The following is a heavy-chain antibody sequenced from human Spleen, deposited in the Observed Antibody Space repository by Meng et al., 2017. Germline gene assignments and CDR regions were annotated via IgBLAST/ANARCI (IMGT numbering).Heavy chain of an antibody. D-gene: IGHD3-16*01. Sequence: GSLRLSCTVPGNSISTSSYYWGWIRQPPGKGLEWIGTIDYGGNPYYNEALKSRVTISVDTSKKQFSLKLSSVTAADTAVYYCAKDRAFSAFDIWGQGTKVTVSS. CDR1: GNSISTSSYY. V-gene: IGHV4-39*07. CDR2: IDYGGNP. CDR3: AKDRAFSAFDI. J-gene: IGHJ3*02.